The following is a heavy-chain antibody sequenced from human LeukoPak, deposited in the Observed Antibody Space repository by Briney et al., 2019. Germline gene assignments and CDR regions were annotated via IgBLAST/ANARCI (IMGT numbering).Heavy chain of an antibody. J-gene: IGHJ6*02. D-gene: IGHD3-10*01. CDR1: GGSISSYY. CDR2: IYYSGST. V-gene: IGHV4-59*01. Sequence: SETLSLTCTVSGGSISSYYWSWVRQPPGKGLEGIGYIYYSGSTNYTPSLKSRVTISVDTSKTQFSLKLSSVTAADTAVYYCARAEFYGGSGSYYTPYYYYYGMDVWGQGTTVTVSS. CDR3: ARAEFYGGSGSYYTPYYYYYGMDV.